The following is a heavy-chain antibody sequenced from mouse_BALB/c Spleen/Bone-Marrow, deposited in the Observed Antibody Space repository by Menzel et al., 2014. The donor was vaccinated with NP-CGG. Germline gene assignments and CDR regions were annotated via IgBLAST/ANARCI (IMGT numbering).Heavy chain of an antibody. CDR1: GYTFTSYY. Sequence: VQLVESGAELVKPGASVKLSCKASGYTFTSYYMYWVKQRLGQGLEWIGEINPSNGGADFNEKFKIKATLTVDKSSSTAYMQLSSLTSEDSAVYYCTTSRGYNWFAYWGQGTLVTVSA. CDR2: INPSNGGA. D-gene: IGHD2-2*01. CDR3: TTSRGYNWFAY. J-gene: IGHJ3*01. V-gene: IGHV1S81*02.